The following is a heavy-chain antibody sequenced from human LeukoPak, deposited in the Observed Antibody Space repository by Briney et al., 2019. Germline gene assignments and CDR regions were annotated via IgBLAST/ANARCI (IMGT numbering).Heavy chain of an antibody. Sequence: PGGSLRLSCAASGFIFSDYAMTWVRQAPGKGLEWVSAISGPGDYIYYADSVKGRFTFSRDNSKNTLYLQMNSLRAEDTAVYYCAKNRGTGTAFYDCRGQGALVTVSA. J-gene: IGHJ4*02. CDR2: ISGPGDYI. D-gene: IGHD1-7*01. CDR3: AKNRGTGTAFYDC. V-gene: IGHV3-23*01. CDR1: GFIFSDYA.